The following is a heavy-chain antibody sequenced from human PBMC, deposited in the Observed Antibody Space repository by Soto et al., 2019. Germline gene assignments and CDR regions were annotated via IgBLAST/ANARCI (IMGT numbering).Heavy chain of an antibody. CDR2: INPNSGGT. J-gene: IGHJ4*02. Sequence: ASVQVSCKASGYTFTGYYMHWVRQAPGQGLERMGWINPNSGGTNYAQKFQGWVTMTRDTSISTAYMELSRLRSDDTAVYYCARAEGYCSGGSCYYYGFDDCGQGTLVTVSS. V-gene: IGHV1-2*04. D-gene: IGHD2-15*01. CDR3: ARAEGYCSGGSCYYYGFDD. CDR1: GYTFTGYY.